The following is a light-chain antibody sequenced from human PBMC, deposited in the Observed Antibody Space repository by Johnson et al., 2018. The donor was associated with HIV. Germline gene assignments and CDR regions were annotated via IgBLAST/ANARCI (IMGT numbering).Light chain of an antibody. CDR2: DNN. J-gene: IGLJ1*01. Sequence: QSVLTQPPSVSAAPGQKVSISCSGSSSNIGNNYVSWYQHLPGRAPKLLIYDNNQRPSGIPDRFSVSKSGTSATLGITGLQTGDAADYYCGTWDSSLSRYVFGTGTKVTVL. V-gene: IGLV1-51*01. CDR3: GTWDSSLSRYV. CDR1: SSNIGNNY.